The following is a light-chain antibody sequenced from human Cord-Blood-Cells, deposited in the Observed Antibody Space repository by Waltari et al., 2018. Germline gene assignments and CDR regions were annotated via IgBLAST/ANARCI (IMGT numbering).Light chain of an antibody. Sequence: DIVMTQSPDSLAVSLGERATINCKSSQSVLYSSNNKNYLAWYQQKPGQPPKLLIYWASTRESGVPDRFSGSGSGKDFTLTISSLQAEDVAVYYCQQYYSTLFTFGPGTKVDIK. V-gene: IGKV4-1*01. CDR2: WAS. CDR1: QSVLYSSNNKNY. CDR3: QQYYSTLFT. J-gene: IGKJ3*01.